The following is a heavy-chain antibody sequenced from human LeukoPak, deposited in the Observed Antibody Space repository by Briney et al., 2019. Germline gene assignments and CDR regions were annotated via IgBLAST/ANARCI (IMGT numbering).Heavy chain of an antibody. Sequence: SETLSLTCAVYGGSFSGYYWSWIRQPPGKGLEWIGEINHSGSTNYNPSLKSRVTISVDTSKNQFSLKLSSVTAADTAVYYCARGTAPDWVYYYYMDVWGKGTTVTVSS. D-gene: IGHD2-21*01. CDR3: ARGTAPDWVYYYYMDV. CDR1: GGSFSGYY. CDR2: INHSGST. V-gene: IGHV4-34*01. J-gene: IGHJ6*03.